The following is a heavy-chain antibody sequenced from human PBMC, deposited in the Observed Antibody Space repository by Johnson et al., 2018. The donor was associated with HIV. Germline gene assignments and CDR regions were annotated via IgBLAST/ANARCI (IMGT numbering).Heavy chain of an antibody. CDR3: ARSQPEEYSSSSDAFDI. D-gene: IGHD6-6*01. CDR2: IKQDGSEK. Sequence: VQLVESGGGLVQPGGSLRLSCAASGFTVSSNYMSWVRQAPGKGLEWVANIKQDGSEKYYVDSVKGRFTISRDNAKNSLYLQMNSLRAEDTAVYYCARSQPEEYSSSSDAFDIWGQGTMVTVSS. V-gene: IGHV3-7*01. CDR1: GFTVSSNY. J-gene: IGHJ3*02.